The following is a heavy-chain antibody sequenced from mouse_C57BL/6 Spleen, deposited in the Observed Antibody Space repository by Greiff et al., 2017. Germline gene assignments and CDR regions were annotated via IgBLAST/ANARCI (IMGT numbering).Heavy chain of an antibody. V-gene: IGHV1-54*01. CDR2: INPGSGGT. D-gene: IGHD1-1*01. CDR1: GYAFTNYL. CDR3: ARSEDYGSSHWYFDV. J-gene: IGHJ1*03. Sequence: QVQLKQSGAELVRPGTSVKVSCKASGYAFTNYLIEWVKQRPGQGLEWIGVINPGSGGTNYNEKFKGKATLTADKSSSTAYMQLSSLTSEDSAAYFCARSEDYGSSHWYFDVWGTGTTVTVSS.